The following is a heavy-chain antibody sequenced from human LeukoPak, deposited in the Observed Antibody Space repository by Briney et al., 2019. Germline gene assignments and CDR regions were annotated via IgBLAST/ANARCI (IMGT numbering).Heavy chain of an antibody. D-gene: IGHD2-15*01. CDR3: ARGDGDCSGGSCYLEYFQH. CDR2: IKQDGSEK. J-gene: IGHJ1*01. V-gene: IGHV3-7*01. CDR1: GFTFSSYW. Sequence: GGSLRLSCAASGFTFSSYWMSWVRQAPGKGLEWVANIKQDGSEKYYVDSVEGRFTISRDNAKNSLYLQMNSLRAEDTAVYYCARGDGDCSGGSCYLEYFQHWGQGTLVTVSS.